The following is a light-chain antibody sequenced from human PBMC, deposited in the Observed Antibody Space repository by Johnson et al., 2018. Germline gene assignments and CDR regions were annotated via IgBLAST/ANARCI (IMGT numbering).Light chain of an antibody. V-gene: IGLV1-51*02. CDR1: SSNIGNNY. CDR3: GTWDSSLSAGNV. Sequence: QSVLTQPPSVSAAPGQKVTISCSGSSSNIGNNYVSWYQQLPGTAPKLLIYENNKQPSGIPNRFSGSKSGTSAPRGITGLQLGDEADYYCGTWDSSLSAGNVFGTGTKVTVL. CDR2: ENN. J-gene: IGLJ1*01.